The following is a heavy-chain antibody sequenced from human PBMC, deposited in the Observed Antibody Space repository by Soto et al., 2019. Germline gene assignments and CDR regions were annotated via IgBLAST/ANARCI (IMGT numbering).Heavy chain of an antibody. Sequence: GASVKVSCKASGYTFTGYYMHWVRQAPGQGLEWMGWINPNSGGTNYAQKFQGWVTMTRDTSISTAYMELSRLRSDDTAVYYCAKDQGSSWYEIDYWGQGTLVTVSS. CDR3: AKDQGSSWYEIDY. CDR1: GYTFTGYY. V-gene: IGHV1-2*04. J-gene: IGHJ4*02. D-gene: IGHD6-13*01. CDR2: INPNSGGT.